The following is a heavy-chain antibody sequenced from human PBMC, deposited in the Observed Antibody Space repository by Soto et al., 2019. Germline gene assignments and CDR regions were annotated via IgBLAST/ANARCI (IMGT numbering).Heavy chain of an antibody. D-gene: IGHD4-17*01. CDR2: IYYSGST. CDR3: AGYTYGDYVDY. CDR1: GGSISSGDYY. Sequence: QVQLQESGPGLVKPSQTLSLTCTVSGGSISSGDYYWSWIRQPPGKGLEWIGYIYYSGSTYYNPSLKSXXTXSAXTSKNQFSLKLSSVTAADTAIYYCAGYTYGDYVDYWGQGTLVTVSS. V-gene: IGHV4-30-4*01. J-gene: IGHJ4*02.